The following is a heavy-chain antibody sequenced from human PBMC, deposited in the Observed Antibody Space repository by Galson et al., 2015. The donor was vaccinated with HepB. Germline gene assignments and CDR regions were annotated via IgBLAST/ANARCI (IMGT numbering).Heavy chain of an antibody. D-gene: IGHD5-24*01. V-gene: IGHV1-69*02. CDR2: IIPILGIA. J-gene: IGHJ4*02. CDR3: ARAGDGYKSGNDY. Sequence: SVKVSCKASGGTFSSYTISWVRQAPGQGLEWMGRIIPILGIANYAQKFQGRVTITADKSTSTAYMELSSLRSEDTAVYYCARAGDGYKSGNDYWGQGTLVTVSS. CDR1: GGTFSSYT.